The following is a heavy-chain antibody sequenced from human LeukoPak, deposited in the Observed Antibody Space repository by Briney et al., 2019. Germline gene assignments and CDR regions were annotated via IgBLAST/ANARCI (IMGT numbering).Heavy chain of an antibody. CDR3: DAVAGLFDY. D-gene: IGHD6-19*01. Sequence: GRSLRLSCAASGFTFSSYGMHWVRQAPGKGLEWVSTISGSGGNTYYADSVKGRFTISRDTSKNTLYLQMNSLRAEDTAVYYCDAVAGLFDYWGQGTLVTVSS. J-gene: IGHJ4*02. V-gene: IGHV3-23*01. CDR1: GFTFSSYG. CDR2: ISGSGGNT.